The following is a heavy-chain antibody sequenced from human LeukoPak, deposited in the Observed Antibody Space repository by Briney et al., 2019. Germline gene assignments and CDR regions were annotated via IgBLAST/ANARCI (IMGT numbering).Heavy chain of an antibody. V-gene: IGHV1-3*01. D-gene: IGHD2-15*01. CDR3: ARDGLEDIVVVVAVGWFDP. CDR2: INAGNGNT. CDR1: GYTFTSYA. J-gene: IGHJ5*02. Sequence: ASVKVSCKASGYTFTSYAMHWVRQAPGQRLEWMGWINAGNGNTRYSQKFQGRVTITRDTSASTAYMELSSLRSEDTAVYYCARDGLEDIVVVVAVGWFDPWGQGTLVTVSS.